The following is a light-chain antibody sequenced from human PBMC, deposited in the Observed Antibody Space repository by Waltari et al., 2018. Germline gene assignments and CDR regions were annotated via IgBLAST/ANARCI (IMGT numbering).Light chain of an antibody. CDR2: DVS. CDR3: SSYTSSSTYVV. J-gene: IGLJ2*01. Sequence: QSALTQPASVPGSPGQSITISGPGTSSDVGGYNYVSWYQQHPGKAPKLMIYDVSKRPSGVSNRFSGSKSGNTASLTISGLQAEDEADYYCSSYTSSSTYVVFGGGTKLTVL. CDR1: SSDVGGYNY. V-gene: IGLV2-14*01.